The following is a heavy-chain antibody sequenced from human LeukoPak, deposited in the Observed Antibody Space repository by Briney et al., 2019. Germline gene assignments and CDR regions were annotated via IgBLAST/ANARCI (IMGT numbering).Heavy chain of an antibody. Sequence: GGSLRLSCAASGFTFASYGMSWVRQAPGKGLEWVSFITTNGGRTSYADSVEGRFTISRDNPRNTPYMQMTSLRDEDTAVYYCAIMHGYYDGTGYWVQWGQGTLVTVSS. CDR2: ITTNGGRT. D-gene: IGHD3-22*01. J-gene: IGHJ1*01. V-gene: IGHV3-23*01. CDR1: GFTFASYG. CDR3: AIMHGYYDGTGYWVQ.